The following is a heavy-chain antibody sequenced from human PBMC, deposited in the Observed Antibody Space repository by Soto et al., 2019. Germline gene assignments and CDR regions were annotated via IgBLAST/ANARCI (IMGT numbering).Heavy chain of an antibody. CDR3: ARGPKDYYDNSANYFLDY. CDR2: ISTYNGNT. D-gene: IGHD3-22*01. CDR1: GYTFITYG. V-gene: IGHV1-18*01. Sequence: QVPLVQSGAEVKKPGASVKVSCKASGYTFITYGVSWVRQAPGQGLDWLGWISTYNGNTRYAERLQGRVTMTTDTTTNTAYMELRKLRSADTAVYYCARGPKDYYDNSANYFLDYWGQGTLVTVSS. J-gene: IGHJ4*02.